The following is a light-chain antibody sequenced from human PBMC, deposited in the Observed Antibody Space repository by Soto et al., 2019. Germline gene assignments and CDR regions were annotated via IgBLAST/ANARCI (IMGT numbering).Light chain of an antibody. CDR2: DVS. CDR3: SSSTTTTSRVV. J-gene: IGLJ3*02. CDR1: SSDIGDYNY. V-gene: IGLV2-14*01. Sequence: QSALTQPASVSGSPGQSITISCTGTSSDIGDYNYVSWYQQSPGKVPTLVIYDVSHRPSGVSNRFSGSKSGNTAALTISGLQAEDESDYYGSSSTTTTSRVVFGGGAKLTVL.